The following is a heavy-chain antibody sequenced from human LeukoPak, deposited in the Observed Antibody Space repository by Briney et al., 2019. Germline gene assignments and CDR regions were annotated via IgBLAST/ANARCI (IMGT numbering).Heavy chain of an antibody. CDR2: ISGSGGST. CDR1: GFTFSSYA. Sequence: GGSLRLSCAASGFTFSSYAMSWVRQAPGKGLEWVSAISGSGGSTYYADSVKGRFTISRDNAKNSLYLQMNSLRAEDTALYYCARAVGDYYDSTGYYGDYFDYWGQGTLVTVSS. CDR3: ARAVGDYYDSTGYYGDYFDY. J-gene: IGHJ4*02. V-gene: IGHV3-23*01. D-gene: IGHD3-22*01.